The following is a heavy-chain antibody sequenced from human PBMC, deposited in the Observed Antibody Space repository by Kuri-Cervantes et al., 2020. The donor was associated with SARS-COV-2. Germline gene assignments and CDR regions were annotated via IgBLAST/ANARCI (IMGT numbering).Heavy chain of an antibody. Sequence: GGSLRLSCAASGFTFSSYAMRWVRQAPGKGLEWVAVISYDGSNKYYADSVKGRFTISRDNSKNTLYLQMNSLRAEDTAVYYCARPQGYCSGGSCPDAFDIWGQGTMVTVSS. D-gene: IGHD2-15*01. CDR2: ISYDGSNK. V-gene: IGHV3-30-3*01. CDR1: GFTFSSYA. J-gene: IGHJ3*02. CDR3: ARPQGYCSGGSCPDAFDI.